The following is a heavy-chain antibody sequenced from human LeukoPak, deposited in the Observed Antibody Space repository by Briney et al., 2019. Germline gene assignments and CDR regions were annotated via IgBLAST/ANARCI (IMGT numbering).Heavy chain of an antibody. Sequence: GGSLRLSCEASGFPFSDYAMTWVRQAPGKGLEWVSSIRGSGAGSSYADSVKGRFTMTRDNSRNTLYLQMNSLRAGDTAVHFCGRDPNGDYVGAFEFWGPGTLVTVSS. J-gene: IGHJ3*01. V-gene: IGHV3-23*01. CDR3: GRDPNGDYVGAFEF. CDR2: IRGSGAGS. CDR1: GFPFSDYA. D-gene: IGHD4-17*01.